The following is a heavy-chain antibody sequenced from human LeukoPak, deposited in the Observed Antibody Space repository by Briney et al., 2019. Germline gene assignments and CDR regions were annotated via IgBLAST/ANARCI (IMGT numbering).Heavy chain of an antibody. J-gene: IGHJ4*02. CDR1: GFTFSSYG. D-gene: IGHD1-14*01. CDR3: ARIYASMSILNNPQDY. Sequence: GGSLRLSCAASGFTFSSYGMHWVRQAPGKGLEWVAVISYDGSNKYYADSVKGRFTISRDNSKNTLYLQMNSLRAEDTAVYYCARIYASMSILNNPQDYWGQGTLVTVSS. CDR2: ISYDGSNK. V-gene: IGHV3-30*19.